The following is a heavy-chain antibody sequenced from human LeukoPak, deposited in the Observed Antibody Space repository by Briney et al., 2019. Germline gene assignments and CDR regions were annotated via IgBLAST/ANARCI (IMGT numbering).Heavy chain of an antibody. CDR2: ISGSGGST. J-gene: IGHJ4*02. D-gene: IGHD3-10*01. Sequence: GGSLCPSPAASGFTFSTYAMSWVRQAPGKGLEWVSGISGSGGSTYYADSVMGRFTISRDNSQNTLYLQMNSLRGEDTAVYYCAKIPLGSHWVGFDYECRGPGTTVS. CDR3: AKIPLGSHWVGFDYEC. V-gene: IGHV3-23*01. CDR1: GFTFSTYA.